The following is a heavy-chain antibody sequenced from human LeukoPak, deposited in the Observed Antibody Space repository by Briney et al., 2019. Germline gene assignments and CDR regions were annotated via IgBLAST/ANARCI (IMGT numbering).Heavy chain of an antibody. CDR3: ATDVVGATKAVDY. Sequence: GASVKVTCKVSGYTLTELSLHWVRQAPGKGLEWMGGFDPEDGETIYAQKFQGRVTMTEDTSTDTAYMELSSLRSEDTAVYYCATDVVGATKAVDYWGQGTLVTVSS. J-gene: IGHJ4*02. V-gene: IGHV1-24*01. CDR2: FDPEDGET. CDR1: GYTLTELS. D-gene: IGHD1-26*01.